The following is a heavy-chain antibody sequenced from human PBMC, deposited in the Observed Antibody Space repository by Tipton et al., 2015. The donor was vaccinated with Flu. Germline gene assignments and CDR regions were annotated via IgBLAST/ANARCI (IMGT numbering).Heavy chain of an antibody. J-gene: IGHJ4*02. V-gene: IGHV3-21*01. CDR1: GFTFTDHW. Sequence: SLRLSCAASGFTFTDHWMSWVRQAPGKGLEWVSSISSRSSYIYYADSVKGRFTISRDNAKNSLFLQMNSLRAEDTAAYYCARDPPLYNYIWGSAFDYWGQGTLVTVSS. CDR3: ARDPPLYNYIWGSAFDY. D-gene: IGHD3-16*01. CDR2: ISSRSSYI.